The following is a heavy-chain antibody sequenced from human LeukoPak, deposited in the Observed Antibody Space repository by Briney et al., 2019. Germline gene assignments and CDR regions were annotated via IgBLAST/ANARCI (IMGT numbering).Heavy chain of an antibody. CDR1: GGSISSYY. CDR2: IHYSGST. V-gene: IGHV4-59*01. D-gene: IGHD4-23*01. J-gene: IGHJ4*01. CDR3: ASGDGGTY. Sequence: SETLSLTCTVSGGSISSYYWSWIRQSPGKGLEWIGYIHYSGSTNYNPSLKSRVTMSVDTSKNQFSLKLSSVTAADTAVYYSASGDGGTYWGHGTLVTVSS.